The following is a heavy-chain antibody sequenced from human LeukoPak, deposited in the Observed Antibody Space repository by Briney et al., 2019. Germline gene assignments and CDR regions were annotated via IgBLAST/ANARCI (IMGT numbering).Heavy chain of an antibody. CDR1: GYTFTSYG. CDR3: ARSYCGGDCLNDY. D-gene: IGHD2-21*01. CDR2: ISAYNGNT. V-gene: IGHV1-18*01. J-gene: IGHJ4*02. Sequence: ASVKVSCKASGYTFTSYGISWVRQAPGQGLEWMGWISAYNGNTNYAQKFQGRVTMTRDTSISTAYMELSRLRSDDTAVYYCARSYCGGDCLNDYWGQGTLVTVSS.